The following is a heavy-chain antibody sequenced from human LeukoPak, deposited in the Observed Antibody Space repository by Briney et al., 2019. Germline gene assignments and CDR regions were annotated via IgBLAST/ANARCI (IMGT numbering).Heavy chain of an antibody. V-gene: IGHV1-69*04. J-gene: IGHJ4*02. CDR1: GGTFSSYA. CDR3: ARGLHSSGYYLTMDYFDY. Sequence: GASVKVSCKASGGTFSSYAISWVRQAPGQGLEWMGRIIPILGIANYAQKFQGRVTITADKSTSTAYMELSSLRSEDTAVYYCARGLHSSGYYLTMDYFDYWGQGTLVTVSS. D-gene: IGHD3-22*01. CDR2: IIPILGIA.